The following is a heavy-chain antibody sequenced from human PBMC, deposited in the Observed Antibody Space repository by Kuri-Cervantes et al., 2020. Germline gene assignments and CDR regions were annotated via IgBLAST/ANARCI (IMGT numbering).Heavy chain of an antibody. CDR3: AKDYYGSGSALDY. J-gene: IGHJ4*02. CDR2: SRNKANSYTT. CDR1: GFTFSDHY. Sequence: GGSLRLSCAASGFTFSDHYMDWVRQTPGKGLEWVARSRNKANSYTTEYAPSVKGRFTVSRDDATNSLHLQMNSLKTEDTAVYYCAKDYYGSGSALDYWGQGTLVTVSS. D-gene: IGHD3-10*01. V-gene: IGHV3-72*01.